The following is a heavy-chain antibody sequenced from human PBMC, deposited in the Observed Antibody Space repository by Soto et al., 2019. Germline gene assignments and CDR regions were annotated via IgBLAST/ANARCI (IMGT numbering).Heavy chain of an antibody. CDR2: IDSSGST. V-gene: IGHV4-30-4*01. Sequence: SETLSLTCTVSGDSISNGDYYWSWIRQPPGRGLEWIGYIDSSGSTYYNPSLKSRLTMSVVMSKNQFSLRLTSVTAADTAVYYCASRYLYWGQGLLVTVSS. D-gene: IGHD3-16*02. J-gene: IGHJ4*02. CDR3: ASRYLY. CDR1: GDSISNGDYY.